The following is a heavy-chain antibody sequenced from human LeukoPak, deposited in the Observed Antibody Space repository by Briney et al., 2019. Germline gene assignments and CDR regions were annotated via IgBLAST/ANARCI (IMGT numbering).Heavy chain of an antibody. D-gene: IGHD3-3*01. CDR1: GGSFSGYY. J-gene: IGHJ3*02. Sequence: SETLSLTCAVYGGSFSGYYWSWIRQPPGKGLEWIGEINHSGSTNYNPSLKSRVTISVDTSKNQFSLKLGSVTAADTAVYYCARGYYDFWSGYHDAFDIWGQGTMVTVSS. CDR3: ARGYYDFWSGYHDAFDI. CDR2: INHSGST. V-gene: IGHV4-34*01.